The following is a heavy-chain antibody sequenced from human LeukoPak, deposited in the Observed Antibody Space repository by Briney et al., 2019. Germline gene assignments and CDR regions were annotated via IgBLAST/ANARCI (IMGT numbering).Heavy chain of an antibody. J-gene: IGHJ6*02. V-gene: IGHV3-23*01. D-gene: IGHD3/OR15-3a*01. CDR2: VSGSGSIT. Sequence: GGSLRLSCAASGFTFSSYTMSWVRQAPGKGLRWVSAVSGSGSITSHSDSVRGRFTTSRDNSKSTLYLQMNSLRAEDTAVYYCANLGLDSLDVWGQGTTVTVSS. CDR3: ANLGLDSLDV. CDR1: GFTFSSYT.